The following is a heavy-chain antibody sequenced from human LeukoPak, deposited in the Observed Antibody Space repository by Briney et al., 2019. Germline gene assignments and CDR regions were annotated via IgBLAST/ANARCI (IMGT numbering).Heavy chain of an antibody. D-gene: IGHD4-23*01. J-gene: IGHJ3*02. CDR3: ARDISHGGNPPNAFDI. CDR1: GYTFTGYY. CDR2: INPNSGGT. V-gene: IGHV1-2*02. Sequence: LGASVKVSCKASGYTFTGYYMHWVRQAPGQGLEWMGWINPNSGGTNYAQKFQGRVTMTRDTPISTAYMELSRLRSDDTAVYYCARDISHGGNPPNAFDIWGQGTMVTVSS.